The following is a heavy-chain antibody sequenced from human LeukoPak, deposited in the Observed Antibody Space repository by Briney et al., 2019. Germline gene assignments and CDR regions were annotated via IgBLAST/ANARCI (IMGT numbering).Heavy chain of an antibody. V-gene: IGHV1-69*05. CDR3: ARTHDYGDYEGDY. CDR2: IIPIFVTV. D-gene: IGHD4-17*01. J-gene: IGHJ4*02. CDR1: GGTFSSYA. Sequence: SVKVSCKASGGTFSSYAISWVRQAPGQGLEWMGRIIPIFVTVNYAQKFQGRVTITMDESRSTAYMELSSLRSEDTAVYYCARTHDYGDYEGDYWGQGTLVTVSS.